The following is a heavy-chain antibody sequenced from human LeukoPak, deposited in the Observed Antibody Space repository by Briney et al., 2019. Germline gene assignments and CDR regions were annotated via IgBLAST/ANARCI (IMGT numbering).Heavy chain of an antibody. CDR2: IKEDGSEK. V-gene: IGHV3-7*03. Sequence: GGSLRLSCAASGFTFSNYWMSWVRQAPGKGLEWVANIKEDGSEKYHVDSVKGRFTISRDKGKNSLYLQMNSLRAEDTAVYYCTRDPLRRFDYWGQGTLVTVSS. CDR3: TRDPLRRFDY. J-gene: IGHJ4*02. CDR1: GFTFSNYW. D-gene: IGHD3-9*01.